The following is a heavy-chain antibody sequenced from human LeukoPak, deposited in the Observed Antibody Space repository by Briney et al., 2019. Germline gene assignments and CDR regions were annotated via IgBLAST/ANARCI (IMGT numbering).Heavy chain of an antibody. CDR2: IYYSGST. D-gene: IGHD2-15*01. CDR1: GGSISSYY. V-gene: IGHV4-59*01. J-gene: IGHJ4*02. CDR3: ARAKFLAFDY. Sequence: SETLSLTCTVSGGSISSYYWSWIRQPPGKGLEWIGYIYYSGSTNYNPSLKSRVTISVDTSKNQFSLKLSSVTAADTAVYYCARAKFLAFDYWGQGTLVTASS.